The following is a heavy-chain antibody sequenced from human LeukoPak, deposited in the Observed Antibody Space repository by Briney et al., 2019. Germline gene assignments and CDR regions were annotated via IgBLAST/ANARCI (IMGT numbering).Heavy chain of an antibody. CDR2: ISGSDGST. CDR3: AKDSAKKYDDY. V-gene: IGHV3-23*01. CDR1: GFTFSSYA. J-gene: IGHJ4*02. Sequence: GGSLRLSCAASGFTFSSYAMSWVRQAPGKGLEWVSGISGSDGSTNYADSVKGRFTISREDSKNTLYLQMNSLRAEDTAVYYCAKDSAKKYDDYWGQGTLVTVSS. D-gene: IGHD2/OR15-2a*01.